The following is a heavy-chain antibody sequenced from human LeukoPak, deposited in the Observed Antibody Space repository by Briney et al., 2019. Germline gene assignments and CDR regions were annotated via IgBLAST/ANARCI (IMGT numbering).Heavy chain of an antibody. Sequence: SETLSLTCTVSGGSISSYYWSWIRQPPGKGLEWIGYIYYSGSTNYNPSLKSRVTISVDTSRNQFSLKLSSVTAADTAVYYCASYDRNTRNDYWGQGTLVTVSS. CDR3: ASYDRNTRNDY. CDR1: GGSISSYY. V-gene: IGHV4-59*08. CDR2: IYYSGST. D-gene: IGHD3-3*01. J-gene: IGHJ4*02.